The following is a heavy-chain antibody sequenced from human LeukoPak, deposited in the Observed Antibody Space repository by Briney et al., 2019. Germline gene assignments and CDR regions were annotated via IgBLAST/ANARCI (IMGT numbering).Heavy chain of an antibody. J-gene: IGHJ4*02. V-gene: IGHV4-39*07. D-gene: IGHD5-12*01. CDR2: INHSGST. CDR1: GGSISGSSYY. Sequence: PSETLSLTCTVSGGSISGSSYYWGWIRQPPGKGLEWIGEINHSGSTNYNPSLKSRVTISVDTSKNQFSLKLSSVTAADTAVYYCARRGATILGFDYWGQGTLVTVSS. CDR3: ARRGATILGFDY.